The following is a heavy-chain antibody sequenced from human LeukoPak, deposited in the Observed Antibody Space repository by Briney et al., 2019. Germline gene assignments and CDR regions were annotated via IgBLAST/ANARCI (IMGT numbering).Heavy chain of an antibody. CDR1: GFTFDDYA. J-gene: IGHJ4*02. Sequence: PGGSLRLSCAASGFTFDDYAMHWVRQAPGKGLEWVSGISWNSGSIGYADSVKGRFTISRDNSKNTLYLQMNSLRAEDTAVYYCAKRFYVDTAMAATMNFDYWGQGTLVTVSS. CDR2: ISWNSGSI. CDR3: AKRFYVDTAMAATMNFDY. V-gene: IGHV3-9*01. D-gene: IGHD5-18*01.